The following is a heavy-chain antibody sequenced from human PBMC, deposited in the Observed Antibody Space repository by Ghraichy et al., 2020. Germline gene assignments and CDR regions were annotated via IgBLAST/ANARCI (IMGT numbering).Heavy chain of an antibody. V-gene: IGHV3-7*01. J-gene: IGHJ4*02. CDR3: VRDWYCTSNGCFYFDY. CDR2: INLDGSSK. CDR1: GFIFPHDW. D-gene: IGHD2-2*01. Sequence: GGSLRLSCAASGFIFPHDWRSWIRQVPGKGQERVANINLDGSSKYYLDSVKGRFIISRDNAKNSLYLQMNTLSAEDTAIYYCVRDWYCTSNGCFYFDYWGQESLVTVAS.